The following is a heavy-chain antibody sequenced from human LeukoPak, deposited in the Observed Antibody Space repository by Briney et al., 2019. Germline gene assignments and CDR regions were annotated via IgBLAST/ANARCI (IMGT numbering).Heavy chain of an antibody. CDR2: ISSSSSYI. J-gene: IGHJ4*02. Sequence: GGSLRLSCVASGFKFSSYSMKWVRQAPGKGLEWVSFISSSSSYIYYADSLKGRFTISRDNAKNSLYLQMNSLRAEDTAVYYCARGTMFPYYFDYWGQGTLVTVSS. D-gene: IGHD3-10*02. CDR1: GFKFSSYS. CDR3: ARGTMFPYYFDY. V-gene: IGHV3-21*01.